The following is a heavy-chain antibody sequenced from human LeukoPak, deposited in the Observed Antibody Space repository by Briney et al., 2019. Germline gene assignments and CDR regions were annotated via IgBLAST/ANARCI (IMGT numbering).Heavy chain of an antibody. CDR1: GDSVSSNSAA. V-gene: IGHV6-1*01. CDR3: ARDRNTMIVVVGRRWPEPFDY. Sequence: SQTLSLTCAISGDSVSSNSAAWNWIRQSPSRGLEWLGRTYYRSKWYNDYAVSVKSRITINPDTSKNQFSLQLNSVTPEDTAVYYCARDRNTMIVVVGRRWPEPFDYWGQGTLVTVSS. J-gene: IGHJ4*02. CDR2: TYYRSKWYN. D-gene: IGHD3-22*01.